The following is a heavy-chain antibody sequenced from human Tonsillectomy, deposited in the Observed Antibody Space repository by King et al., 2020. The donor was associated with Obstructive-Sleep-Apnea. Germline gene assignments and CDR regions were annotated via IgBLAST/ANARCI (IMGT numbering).Heavy chain of an antibody. CDR2: ISSSSSYI. D-gene: IGHD2-2*01. CDR3: ASWLGSTGDY. V-gene: IGHV3-21*01. J-gene: IGHJ4*02. CDR1: GFTFSNYN. Sequence: VQLVESGGGLVKPGGSLRLSCAASGFTFSNYNMNWVRQAPGKGLEWVSSISSSSSYIYYADSVKGRFTISRDNAENSLYLQMNSLRAEDTAVYYCASWLGSTGDYWGQETLVTVSS.